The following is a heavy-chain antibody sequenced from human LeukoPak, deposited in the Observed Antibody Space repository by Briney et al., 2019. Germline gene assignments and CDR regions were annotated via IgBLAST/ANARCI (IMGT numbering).Heavy chain of an antibody. V-gene: IGHV6-1*01. CDR2: TYYRSTWYN. CDR3: ARRLTQYDCFDP. CDR1: GDIVSSSSAT. J-gene: IGHJ5*02. D-gene: IGHD2-2*01. Sequence: SQTLSLTCAISGDIVSSSSATWNWIRRSPSRGLEWLGRTYYRSTWYNDYAVSVRGRITVNPDTSKNQFSLHLNSVTPEDTAVYYCARRLTQYDCFDPWGQGILVTVSS.